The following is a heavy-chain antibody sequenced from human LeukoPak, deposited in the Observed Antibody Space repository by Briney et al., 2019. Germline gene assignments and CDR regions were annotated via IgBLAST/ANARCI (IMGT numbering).Heavy chain of an antibody. CDR1: GYPISSGYH. CDR2: VYRSGST. D-gene: IGHD7-27*01. Sequence: SETLSLTCVVSGYPISSGYHWGWIRQPPGVGLEWIGSVYRSGSTYYNPSLKSRVTISVDTSKNQISLKVRSVTAADTAVYYCARENWVFDYWGQGILVTVSS. CDR3: ARENWVFDY. J-gene: IGHJ4*02. V-gene: IGHV4-38-2*02.